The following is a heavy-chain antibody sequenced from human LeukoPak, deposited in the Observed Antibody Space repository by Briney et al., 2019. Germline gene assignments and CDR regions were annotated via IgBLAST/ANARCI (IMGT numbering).Heavy chain of an antibody. V-gene: IGHV3-33*06. CDR1: GFTFSSYG. CDR3: AKEYSSGWYYFDY. D-gene: IGHD6-19*01. CDR2: IWYDGSNK. Sequence: PGGSLRLSCAASGFTFSSYGMHWVRQGPGKGLEWVAVIWYDGSNKYYADSVKGRFTISRDNSKNTLYLQMNSLRAEDTAVYYCAKEYSSGWYYFDYWGQGTLVTVSS. J-gene: IGHJ4*02.